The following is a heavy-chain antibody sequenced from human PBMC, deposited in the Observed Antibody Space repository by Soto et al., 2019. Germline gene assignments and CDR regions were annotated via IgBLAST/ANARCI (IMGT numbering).Heavy chain of an antibody. V-gene: IGHV3-15*01. CDR3: TTGLSNGYYNFDY. Sequence: GSLRLSCAASGFTFSNAWMSWVRQAPGKGLEWVGRIKGEADGGTTDYAAPVKGRITISRDHSKDTLYLQMNSLKTEDTAVYYCTTGLSNGYYNFDYWGQGTPVTVSS. D-gene: IGHD3-22*01. CDR2: IKGEADGGTT. J-gene: IGHJ4*02. CDR1: GFTFSNAW.